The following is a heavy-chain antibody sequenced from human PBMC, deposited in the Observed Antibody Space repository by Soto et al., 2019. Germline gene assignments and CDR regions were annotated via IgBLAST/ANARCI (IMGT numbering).Heavy chain of an antibody. CDR1: GGTFSSYA. CDR2: IIPIFGTA. V-gene: IGHV1-69*01. CDR3: ARGLSGAFDI. D-gene: IGHD2-15*01. J-gene: IGHJ3*02. Sequence: QVQLVQSGAEGKKPGSSVKVSCKASGGTFSSYAISWVRQATGQGLECMGGIIPIFGTANYAQKLQGRVTITADESTCTAYMELSSLRSEDKAVYYCARGLSGAFDIWGQGTMVTVSS.